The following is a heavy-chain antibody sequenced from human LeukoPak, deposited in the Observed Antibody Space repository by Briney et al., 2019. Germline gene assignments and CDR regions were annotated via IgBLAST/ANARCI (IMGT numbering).Heavy chain of an antibody. V-gene: IGHV3-7*03. D-gene: IGHD3-16*01. CDR3: ARGGGLDV. CDR2: INHNGNVN. CDR1: GFTFSSYW. Sequence: GGSLRLSCAASGFTFSSYWMNWARQAPGKGLEWVASINHNGNVNYYVDSVKGRFTISRDNAKNSLYLQMSNLRAEDAAVCFCARGGGLDVWGQGATVTVSS. J-gene: IGHJ6*02.